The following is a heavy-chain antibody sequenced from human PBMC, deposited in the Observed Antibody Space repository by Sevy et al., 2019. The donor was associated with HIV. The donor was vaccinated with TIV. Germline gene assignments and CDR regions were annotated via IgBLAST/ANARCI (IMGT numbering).Heavy chain of an antibody. CDR3: ARDQRATPQRGYYYYGMDV. V-gene: IGHV3-53*01. J-gene: IGHJ6*02. D-gene: IGHD5-12*01. CDR1: GFTVSSNY. Sequence: GGSLRLSCAASGFTVSSNYMSWVRQAPGKGLEWVSVIYSSGSTYYADSVKGRFTISIDNSKNTLYLQMNSLRAEDTAVYYCARDQRATPQRGYYYYGMDVWGQGTTVTVSS. CDR2: IYSSGST.